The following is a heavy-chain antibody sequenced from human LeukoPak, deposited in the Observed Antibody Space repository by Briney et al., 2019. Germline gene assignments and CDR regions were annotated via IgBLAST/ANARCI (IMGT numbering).Heavy chain of an antibody. V-gene: IGHV3-21*01. D-gene: IGHD3-10*01. CDR3: VRDQYGYYFDY. J-gene: IGHJ4*02. CDR1: GFTFSDYH. CDR2: ISSNSNYI. Sequence: GGSLRLSCAASGFTFSDYHMHWVRQAPGKGLEWVSCISSNSNYIYYTDSVKGRFTISRDNAKNSLYLQLNSLRAEDTAVYFCVRDQYGYYFDYWGQGSLVTVSS.